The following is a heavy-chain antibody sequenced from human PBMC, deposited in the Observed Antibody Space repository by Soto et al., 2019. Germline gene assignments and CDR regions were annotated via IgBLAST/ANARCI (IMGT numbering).Heavy chain of an antibody. Sequence: EVQLLESGGGLVQPGGSLRLSCAAPGFTFSNYAMSWLRQPPGKGLEWVSAISGSGDRTYYADSVKGRFTISRDNSKNTLYLQMNSLRAEDSAVYYCVKERSGHSYADSWGQGTLVTVSS. D-gene: IGHD5-18*01. V-gene: IGHV3-23*01. CDR1: GFTFSNYA. CDR2: ISGSGDRT. CDR3: VKERSGHSYADS. J-gene: IGHJ4*02.